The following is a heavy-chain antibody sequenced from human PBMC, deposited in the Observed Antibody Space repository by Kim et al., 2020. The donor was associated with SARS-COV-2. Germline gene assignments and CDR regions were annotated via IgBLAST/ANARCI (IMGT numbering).Heavy chain of an antibody. CDR2: ISYDGGNK. CDR3: ARDSSGDYWFDY. V-gene: IGHV3-30-3*01. Sequence: GGSLRLSCAASGFTFSSYAMHWVRQAPGKGLEWVAVISYDGGNKYYADSVKGRFTISRDNSKNTLYLQMNSLRAEDTAVYYCARDSSGDYWFDYWGQGTLVTVSS. J-gene: IGHJ4*02. D-gene: IGHD3-22*01. CDR1: GFTFSSYA.